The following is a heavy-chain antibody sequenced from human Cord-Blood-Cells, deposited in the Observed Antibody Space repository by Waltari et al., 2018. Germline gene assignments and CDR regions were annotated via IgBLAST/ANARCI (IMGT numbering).Heavy chain of an antibody. J-gene: IGHJ6*03. CDR3: ARDSSGWYYYYYYMDV. CDR2: IYTSGST. V-gene: IGHV4-4*07. Sequence: QVQLQESGPGLVKPSETLSLTCPVPGGSISSYYRSLIRQPAGKGLEWIGRIYTSGSTNYNPSLKSRVTMSVDTSKNQFSLKLSSVTAADTAVYYCARDSSGWYYYYYYMDVWGKGTTVTVSS. CDR1: GGSISSYY. D-gene: IGHD6-19*01.